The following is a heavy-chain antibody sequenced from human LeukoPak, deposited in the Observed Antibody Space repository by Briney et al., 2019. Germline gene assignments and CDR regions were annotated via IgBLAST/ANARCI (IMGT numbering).Heavy chain of an antibody. Sequence: SETLSLTCTVSGGSISSYYWSWIRQPPGKGLEWLGYIYYSGSTNYNPSLKSRVTISVDTSKNQFSLKLSSVTAADTAVYYCARSDVYYYYMDVWGKGTTVTVSS. CDR2: IYYSGST. V-gene: IGHV4-59*01. D-gene: IGHD2-21*02. CDR3: ARSDVYYYYMDV. J-gene: IGHJ6*03. CDR1: GGSISSYY.